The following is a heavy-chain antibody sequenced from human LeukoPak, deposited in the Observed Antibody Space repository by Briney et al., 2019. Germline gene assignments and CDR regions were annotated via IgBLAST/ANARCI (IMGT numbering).Heavy chain of an antibody. CDR3: ARGHTAVTRHFDF. CDR1: GFTFSSYE. V-gene: IGHV3-48*03. J-gene: IGHJ4*02. CDR2: ISSSGSTI. D-gene: IGHD4-17*01. Sequence: GGSLRLSCAASGFTFSSYEMNWVRQAPGKGLEWVSYISSSGSTIYYADSVKGRFTISRDNAKNSLYLDMNSLRAEDTAVYYCARGHTAVTRHFDFWGQGTLVTVSS.